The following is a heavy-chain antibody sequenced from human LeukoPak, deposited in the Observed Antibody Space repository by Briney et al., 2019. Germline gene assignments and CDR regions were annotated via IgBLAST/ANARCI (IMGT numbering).Heavy chain of an antibody. Sequence: GGSLRLSCAASGFTFNSYSMNWVRQAPGKGLEWVSSISSSSSYIYYADSVKGRFTISRDNAKNSLYLQMNSLRAEDTAVYYCASMVATIEPPDYWGQGTLVTVSS. CDR2: ISSSSSYI. V-gene: IGHV3-21*04. CDR1: GFTFNSYS. J-gene: IGHJ4*02. D-gene: IGHD5-12*01. CDR3: ASMVATIEPPDY.